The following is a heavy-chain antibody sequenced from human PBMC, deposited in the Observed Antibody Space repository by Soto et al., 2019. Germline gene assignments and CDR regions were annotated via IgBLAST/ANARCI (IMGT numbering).Heavy chain of an antibody. V-gene: IGHV4-4*02. J-gene: IGHJ4*02. Sequence: TSETLSLTCAVSGGSISSSNWWSWVRQPPGKGLEWIGEIYHSGSTNYNPSLKSRVTISVDKSKNQFSLKLSSVTAADTAVYYCARRAYYYDSAGWSYWGQGTLVTVSS. CDR2: IYHSGST. CDR3: ARRAYYYDSAGWSY. CDR1: GGSISSSNW. D-gene: IGHD3-22*01.